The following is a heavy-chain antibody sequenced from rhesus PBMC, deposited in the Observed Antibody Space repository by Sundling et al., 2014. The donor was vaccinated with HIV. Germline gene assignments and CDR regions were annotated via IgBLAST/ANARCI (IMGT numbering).Heavy chain of an antibody. J-gene: IGHJ6*01. Sequence: QVQLVQFGAEVKKPGASVKLSCKASGYTFTSYSVNWVRQAPGQGLEWMGWINPNNGNTGYAQKFQGRVTMTRDTSTSTAYMELSSLRSEDTAVYYCARGSYSYRIIVLELTSMSDGLDSWGQGVAVTVSS. V-gene: IGHV1-200*01. CDR2: INPNNGNT. D-gene: IGHD2-27*01. CDR3: ARGSYSYRIIVLELTSMSDGLDS. CDR1: GYTFTSYS.